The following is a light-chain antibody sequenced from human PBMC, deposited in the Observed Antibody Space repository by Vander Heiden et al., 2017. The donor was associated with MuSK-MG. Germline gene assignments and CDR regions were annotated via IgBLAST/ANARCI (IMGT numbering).Light chain of an antibody. V-gene: IGKV1-9*01. CDR2: AAS. CDR3: KQLKRYPWT. Sequence: QLTQSPSLVSASVGDRVPITCRVSQGISSYLAWYEQRPGKAPKLLIYAASARQSGVPARFSGSGSGTEFTLKISSLEAEDVAIYYCKQLKRYPWTFGQGTKVEIK. CDR1: QGISSY. J-gene: IGKJ1*01.